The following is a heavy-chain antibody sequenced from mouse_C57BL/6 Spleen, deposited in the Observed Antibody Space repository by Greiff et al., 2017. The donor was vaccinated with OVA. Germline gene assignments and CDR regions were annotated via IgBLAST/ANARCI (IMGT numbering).Heavy chain of an antibody. CDR3: ARDGGSPWFAY. J-gene: IGHJ3*01. Sequence: DVHLVESGGGLVKPGGSLKLSCAASGFTFSSYAMSWVRQTPEKRLEWVATISDGGSYTYYPDNVKGRFTLSRDNDKNNLDLQLSHLKSEDTARYYGARDGGSPWFAYWGQGTLVTVSA. D-gene: IGHD1-1*01. CDR2: ISDGGSYT. CDR1: GFTFSSYA. V-gene: IGHV5-4*01.